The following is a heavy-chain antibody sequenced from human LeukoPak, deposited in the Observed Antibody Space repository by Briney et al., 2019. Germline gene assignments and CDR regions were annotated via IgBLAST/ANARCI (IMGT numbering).Heavy chain of an antibody. CDR1: GGSISSYY. J-gene: IGHJ4*02. CDR3: ARENSGSYREFDY. V-gene: IGHV4-4*07. D-gene: IGHD1-26*01. Sequence: ASETLSLTCTVSGGSISSYYWSWIRQPAGKGLEWIGRIYTSGSTNYNASFKSRVSMSVDTSKNQFSLKLSSVTAADTAVFYCARENSGSYREFDYWGQGTLVTVSS. CDR2: IYTSGST.